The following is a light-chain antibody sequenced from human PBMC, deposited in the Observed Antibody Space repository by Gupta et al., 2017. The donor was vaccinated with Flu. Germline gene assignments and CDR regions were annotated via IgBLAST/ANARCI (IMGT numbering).Light chain of an antibody. J-gene: IGKJ3*01. CDR1: RKVNSSL. Sequence: GKLCLSAGERVPSACRVRRKVNSSLLAWYQQKPCQAPRLLIYGASSRATGISDRFSGSGSGTEFTLTISRREHEDFAVYYCQEYGSSPFTFGHGTKVDIK. V-gene: IGKV3-20*01. CDR2: GAS. CDR3: QEYGSSPFT.